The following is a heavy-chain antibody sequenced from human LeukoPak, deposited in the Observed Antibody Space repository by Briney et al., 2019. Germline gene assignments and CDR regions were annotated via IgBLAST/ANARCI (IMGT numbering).Heavy chain of an antibody. CDR1: GGSSSGYY. Sequence: PETPSPTSAVYGGSSSGYYWSWIRQPPGKGLEWIGEINHSGSTNYNPSLKSRVTISVDTSKNQFSLKLSSVTAADTAVYYCASYSSSGNDFDYWGQGTLVTVSS. J-gene: IGHJ4*02. D-gene: IGHD6-13*01. CDR2: INHSGST. CDR3: ASYSSSGNDFDY. V-gene: IGHV4-34*01.